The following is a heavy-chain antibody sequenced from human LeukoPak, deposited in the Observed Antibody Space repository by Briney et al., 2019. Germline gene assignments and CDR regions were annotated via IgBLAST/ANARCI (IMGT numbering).Heavy chain of an antibody. J-gene: IGHJ6*02. D-gene: IGHD5-18*01. CDR1: GFTFSSHW. V-gene: IGHV3-7*05. CDR3: AKCGIQLWLCGMDV. CDR2: INQDGSEK. Sequence: GSLRLSCVASGFTFSSHWMSWVRQAPGKGLEWVANINQDGSEKHYVDSVKGRFTISRDNAKKSLYLQMYSLRAEDTAVYYCAKCGIQLWLCGMDVWGQGTTVTVSS.